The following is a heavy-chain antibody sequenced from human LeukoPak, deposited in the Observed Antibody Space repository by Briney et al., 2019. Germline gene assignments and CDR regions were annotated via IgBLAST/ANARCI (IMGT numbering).Heavy chain of an antibody. CDR2: INPNSGGT. CDR3: ARLVTMIVGRFDY. V-gene: IGHV1-2*02. CDR1: GYTFTSYD. Sequence: ASVKVSCKASGYTFTSYDINWVRQAPGQGLEWMGWINPNSGGTNYAQKFQGRVTMTRDTSISTAYMELSRLRSDDTAVYYCARLVTMIVGRFDYWGQGTLVTVSS. J-gene: IGHJ4*02. D-gene: IGHD3-22*01.